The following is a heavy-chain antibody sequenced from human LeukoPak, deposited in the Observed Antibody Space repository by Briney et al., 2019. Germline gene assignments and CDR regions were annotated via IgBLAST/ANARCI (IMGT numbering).Heavy chain of an antibody. D-gene: IGHD5-12*01. CDR1: GFTFSSYA. Sequence: GGSLRLSCTASGFTFSSYAMHWVRRAPGKGLEWVAVISHDGSNKYNADSVKGRFTISRDNAKNSLYLQMNSLRAEDTAVYYCARPAGGYDLYYYYYMDVWGKGTTVTVSS. CDR3: ARPAGGYDLYYYYYMDV. CDR2: ISHDGSNK. V-gene: IGHV3-30*03. J-gene: IGHJ6*03.